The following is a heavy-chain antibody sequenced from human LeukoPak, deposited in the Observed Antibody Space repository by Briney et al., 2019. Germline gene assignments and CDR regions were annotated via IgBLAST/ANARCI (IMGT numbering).Heavy chain of an antibody. V-gene: IGHV3-30-3*01. J-gene: IGHJ3*02. D-gene: IGHD2-21*02. CDR1: GFTFSSYA. CDR2: ISYDGSNK. CDR3: ARGDPDAFDI. Sequence: GRSLRLSCAASGFTFSSYAMHWVRQAPGKGPEWVAVISYDGSNKYYADSVKGRFTISRDNSKNTLYLQMNSLRAEDTAVYYCARGDPDAFDIWGQGTMVTVSS.